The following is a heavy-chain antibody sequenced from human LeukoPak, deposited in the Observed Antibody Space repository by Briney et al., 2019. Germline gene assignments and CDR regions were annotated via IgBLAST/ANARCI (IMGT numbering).Heavy chain of an antibody. CDR2: ITGSSTYI. J-gene: IGHJ3*02. Sequence: GGPLRLSCAASGFTFSSYSMNWVRQAPGKGLEWVSSITGSSTYIYYADSVKGRFIISRDNARNSLYLQINGLRAEDTAIYYCARGRFAIAPADAFDIWGRGTMVTVSS. CDR1: GFTFSSYS. CDR3: ARGRFAIAPADAFDI. V-gene: IGHV3-21*01. D-gene: IGHD6-13*01.